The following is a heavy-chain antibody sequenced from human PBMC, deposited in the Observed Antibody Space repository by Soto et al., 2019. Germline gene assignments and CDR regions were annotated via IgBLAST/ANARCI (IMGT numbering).Heavy chain of an antibody. V-gene: IGHV3-30*03. J-gene: IGHJ4*02. CDR2: ASYDGTYK. CDR3: ARAGDVLDY. D-gene: IGHD3-16*01. Sequence: QVELVESGGGVVRPGKSLTVSCTGSGFVFGGFGMHWVRQTPGKGLEWLGMASYDGTYKYFADSVKGRFTISRDNGMNTVYLQMDNLRLEDTALYYCARAGDVLDYWGRGTLLTVSS. CDR1: GFVFGGFG.